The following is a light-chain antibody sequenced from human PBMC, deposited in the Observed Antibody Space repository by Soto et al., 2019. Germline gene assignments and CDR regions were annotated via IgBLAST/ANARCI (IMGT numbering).Light chain of an antibody. Sequence: EIVMTQSPAALSVSPGERATLSCRASQSVSSNLAWYQQKPGQAPRLLIYGVTTRATGIPARFSGSGSGTEFTLTISSLQSEDFAVYYCQQYNNWLITFGGGTKVEIK. CDR2: GVT. J-gene: IGKJ4*01. CDR1: QSVSSN. CDR3: QQYNNWLIT. V-gene: IGKV3-15*01.